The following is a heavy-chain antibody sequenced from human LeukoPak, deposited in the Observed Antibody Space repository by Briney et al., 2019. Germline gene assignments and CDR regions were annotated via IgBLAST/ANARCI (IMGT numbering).Heavy chain of an antibody. CDR2: ISGTGGNT. CDR1: GFNFRNYG. V-gene: IGHV3-23*01. CDR3: AKAQSSGFYWYFDC. Sequence: GGSLRLSCAASGFNFRNYGMSWVRQAPGKGLEWVSAISGTGGNTYYADSVKGRFTISRDNSKNTLYLQMNSLRDEDTAVYYCAKAQSSGFYWYFDCWGQGTLVTVSS. J-gene: IGHJ4*02. D-gene: IGHD3-22*01.